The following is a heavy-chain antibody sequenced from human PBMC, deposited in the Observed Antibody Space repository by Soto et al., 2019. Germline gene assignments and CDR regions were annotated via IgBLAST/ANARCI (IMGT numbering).Heavy chain of an antibody. CDR1: GGTFSRHA. D-gene: IGHD3-22*01. CDR2: IIPMFGTA. V-gene: IGHV1-69*01. CDR3: ARGWGIDCTDYYYAY. J-gene: IGHJ4*02. Sequence: QVQLVQSGAEVRKPGSSVKVSCKASGGTFSRHAISWVRQAPGQGLEWMGGIIPMFGTANHAQKFQGRVTIIADESTSTAYMELSSLSSADTAICCCARGWGIDCTDYYYAYWGQGTLVIVSS.